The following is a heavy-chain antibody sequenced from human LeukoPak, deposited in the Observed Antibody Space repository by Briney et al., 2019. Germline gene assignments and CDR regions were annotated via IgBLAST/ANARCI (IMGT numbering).Heavy chain of an antibody. V-gene: IGHV4-59*01. J-gene: IGHJ5*02. CDR3: ARWSTGSYNNWFDP. D-gene: IGHD1-26*01. Sequence: PSETLSLTCTVSGGSISSYYWSWIRQPPGKGLEWIGYIYYSGSTNYNPSLNSRVTISVDTSKNHFSLELSSVTAADTAVYYCARWSTGSYNNWFDPWGQGTLVTVSS. CDR1: GGSISSYY. CDR2: IYYSGST.